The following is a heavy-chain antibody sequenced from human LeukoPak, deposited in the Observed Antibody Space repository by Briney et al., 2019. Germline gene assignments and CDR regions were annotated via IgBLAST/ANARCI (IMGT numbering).Heavy chain of an antibody. CDR3: ARDVHQHYGDLDY. J-gene: IGHJ4*02. CDR2: ISLSGTNT. CDR1: GFTFSDFA. Sequence: AGGSLRLSCAASGFTFSDFAMSWLRQAPGKGLEWVSGISLSGTNTYYADSVKGRFAIFRYISKNTLYLQMNSLRVEDTAVYYCARDVHQHYGDLDYWGQGTLVTVSS. D-gene: IGHD4-17*01. V-gene: IGHV3-23*01.